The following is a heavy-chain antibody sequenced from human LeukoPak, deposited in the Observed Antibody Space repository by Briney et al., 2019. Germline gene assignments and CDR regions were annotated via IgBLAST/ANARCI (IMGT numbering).Heavy chain of an antibody. Sequence: SETLSLTCTVSGGSISSFYWSWVRQPPGKGLEWIGYIYYSGSTYYNPALKSRVTISLDTSKNQFSLKLTSVTAADTAVYYCAKYGIYSFDYWGQGTLVTVSS. J-gene: IGHJ4*02. CDR1: GGSISSFY. D-gene: IGHD2-21*01. CDR2: IYYSGST. CDR3: AKYGIYSFDY. V-gene: IGHV4-59*01.